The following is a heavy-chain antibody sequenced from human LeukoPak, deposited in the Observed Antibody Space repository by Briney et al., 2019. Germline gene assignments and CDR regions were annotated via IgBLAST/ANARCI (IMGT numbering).Heavy chain of an antibody. CDR2: IIPILGIA. J-gene: IGHJ3*02. CDR1: GGTFSSYA. Sequence: ASVKVSCKASGGTFSSYAISWVRQAPGQGLEWMGRIIPILGIANYAQKFQGRVTITADKSTSTAYMELSSLRSEDTAVYYCARGEVDTDAFDIWGQGTMVTVSS. V-gene: IGHV1-69*04. CDR3: ARGEVDTDAFDI. D-gene: IGHD5-18*01.